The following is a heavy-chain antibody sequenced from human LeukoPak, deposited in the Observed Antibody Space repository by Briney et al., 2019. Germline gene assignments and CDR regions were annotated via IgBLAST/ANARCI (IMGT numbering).Heavy chain of an antibody. CDR1: GGSISSYY. D-gene: IGHD6-6*01. V-gene: IGHV4-4*07. CDR3: ARGMGKYSSSSLDY. J-gene: IGHJ4*02. Sequence: SETLSPTCTVSGGSISSYYWSWIRQPAGKGLEWIGRIYTSGSTNYNPSLKSRVTMSVDTSKNQFSLKLSSVTAADTAVYYCARGMGKYSSSSLDYWGQGTLVTVSS. CDR2: IYTSGST.